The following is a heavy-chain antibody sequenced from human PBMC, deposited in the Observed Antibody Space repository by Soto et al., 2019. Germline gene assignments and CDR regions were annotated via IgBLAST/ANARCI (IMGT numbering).Heavy chain of an antibody. D-gene: IGHD2-2*01. Sequence: QVQLQESGPGLVKPSETLSLTCTVSGDSVSSGSYYWTWIRQPPGKGLEWIGYLYYTGTTNYTPSRTSRVTMALDTSSNQFSLRLSSVTAADTAVYFCARTFCSTTSCQAHGMDVWGQGTSVTVSS. J-gene: IGHJ6*02. CDR2: LYYTGTT. CDR1: GDSVSSGSYY. V-gene: IGHV4-61*01. CDR3: ARTFCSTTSCQAHGMDV.